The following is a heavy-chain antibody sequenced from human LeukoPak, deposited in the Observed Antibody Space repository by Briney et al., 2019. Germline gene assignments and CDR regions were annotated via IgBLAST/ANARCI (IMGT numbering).Heavy chain of an antibody. J-gene: IGHJ3*02. D-gene: IGHD2-15*01. CDR1: GGTFSSYA. CDR2: IIPIFGTA. CDR3: ARERVDPGDIVVVVASTRAFDI. V-gene: IGHV1-69*13. Sequence: GASVKVSCKASGGTFSSYAISWVRQAPGQGLEWMGRIIPIFGTANYAQKFQGRVTITPDESTSTAYREMSRLRSEDKAMYYSARERVDPGDIVVVVASTRAFDIWGQGTMVTVSS.